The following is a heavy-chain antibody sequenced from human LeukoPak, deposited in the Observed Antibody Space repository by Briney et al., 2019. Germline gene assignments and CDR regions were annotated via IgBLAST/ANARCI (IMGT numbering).Heavy chain of an antibody. CDR3: AREGGDPRWLDL. D-gene: IGHD6-25*01. J-gene: IGHJ5*02. V-gene: IGHV4-4*07. Sequence: SETLSLTCTVSGGSISSYYWTWIRQSAGKGLEWIGRINTSGSTNYNPSLRSRVTMSVNTSKNQFSLNLTSVTAADTAVYSCAREGGDPRWLDLWGQGTLVTVSS. CDR1: GGSISSYY. CDR2: INTSGST.